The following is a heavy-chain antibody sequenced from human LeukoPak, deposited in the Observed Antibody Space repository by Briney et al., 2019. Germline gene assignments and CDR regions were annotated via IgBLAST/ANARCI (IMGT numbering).Heavy chain of an antibody. CDR2: ISGSGDNT. Sequence: GGSLRLSCVASGYTFSPYWMSWVRQAPGKGLEWVSGISGSGDNTYYADSVKGRFTISRDNSKNTLYVQVNSLGTEDTAAYYCAKGSYYDSSGSFYFDYWGQGTLVTVSS. J-gene: IGHJ4*02. D-gene: IGHD3-22*01. V-gene: IGHV3-23*01. CDR1: GYTFSPYW. CDR3: AKGSYYDSSGSFYFDY.